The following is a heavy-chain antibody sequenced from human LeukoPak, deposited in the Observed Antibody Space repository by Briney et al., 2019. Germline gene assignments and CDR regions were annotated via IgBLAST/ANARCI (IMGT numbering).Heavy chain of an antibody. J-gene: IGHJ4*02. CDR1: GGSFSGYY. D-gene: IGHD3-22*01. Sequence: SETLSLTCAVYGGSFSGYYWSWIRQPPGKGLEWIGEINHSGSTNYNPSLKSRVTISVDTSKNQFSLKLSSVTAADTAVYYCARGRESGTMIVVVQYFDYWGQGTLVTVSS. CDR2: INHSGST. V-gene: IGHV4-34*01. CDR3: ARGRESGTMIVVVQYFDY.